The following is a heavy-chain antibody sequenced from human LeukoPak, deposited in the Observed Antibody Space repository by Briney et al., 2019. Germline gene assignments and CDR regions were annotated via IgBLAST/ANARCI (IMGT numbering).Heavy chain of an antibody. CDR2: ISGSGGTT. Sequence: PGGSLRLSCAASGFTFSSYAMSWVRQAPGKGLEWVSAISGSGGTTYYAYPVRRWFTISRDNSKNTLSLQMNSLRAEDTVVYYCARNFVFTYWGQGTLVTVSS. D-gene: IGHD2-21*01. CDR1: GFTFSSYA. J-gene: IGHJ4*02. V-gene: IGHV3-23*01. CDR3: ARNFVFTY.